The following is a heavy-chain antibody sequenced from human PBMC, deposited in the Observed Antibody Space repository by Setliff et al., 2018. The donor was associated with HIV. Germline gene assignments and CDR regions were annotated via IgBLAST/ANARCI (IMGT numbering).Heavy chain of an antibody. D-gene: IGHD4-17*01. V-gene: IGHV1-69-2*01. CDR1: GYTFTDYY. Sequence: ASVKVSCKASGYTFTDYYIHWVQQAPGKGLEWVGRVDPADGETIYAEKFQGRVTITADTSTYTAYMEVRSLRSEDTAVYYCATERSGGDYPYKYYFYMDVWGKGTTVTVSS. CDR2: VDPADGET. CDR3: ATERSGGDYPYKYYFYMDV. J-gene: IGHJ6*03.